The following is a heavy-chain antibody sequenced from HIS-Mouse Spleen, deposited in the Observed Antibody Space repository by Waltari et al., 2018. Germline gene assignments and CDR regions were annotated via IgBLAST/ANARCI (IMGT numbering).Heavy chain of an antibody. Sequence: QVQLVQSGAEVKKPGASVKVSCKASGYTFTGYYMHWVRQAPGQGLEWMGWINPKSGGPNYERKFQGRVTMTRDTSISTAYMELSRLRSDETAVYYCARVGLGIAFDIWGQGTMVTVSS. CDR3: ARVGLGIAFDI. V-gene: IGHV1-2*02. J-gene: IGHJ3*02. CDR1: GYTFTGYY. CDR2: INPKSGGP. D-gene: IGHD7-27*01.